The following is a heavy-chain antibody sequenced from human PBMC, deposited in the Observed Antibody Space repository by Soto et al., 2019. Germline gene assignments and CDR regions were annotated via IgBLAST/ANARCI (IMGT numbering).Heavy chain of an antibody. D-gene: IGHD4-17*01. V-gene: IGHV3-15*01. CDR1: GFTFSNAW. Sequence: GGSLRLSCAASGFTFSNAWMSWVRQAPGKGLEWIGRVKSRNDGGTTAYAAPVKGRFTISRDDSKKMLFLHLNSLNTEDTALYYCTSIPRDYGDYDFWGQGTQVTVSS. CDR3: TSIPRDYGDYDF. J-gene: IGHJ4*02. CDR2: VKSRNDGGTT.